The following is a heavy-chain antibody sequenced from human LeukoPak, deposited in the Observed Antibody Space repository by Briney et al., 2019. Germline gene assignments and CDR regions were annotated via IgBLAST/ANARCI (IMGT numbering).Heavy chain of an antibody. Sequence: PGGSLRLSCAASGFTFSTYNMNWVRQAPGKGLEWVSSISGSSSYIYYADSVKGRFSISRDNAKNSLYLQMNSLRAEDTAVFYCAKDRDDYVWGSYLGAFDIWGQGTMVTVSS. CDR3: AKDRDDYVWGSYLGAFDI. D-gene: IGHD3-16*01. CDR2: ISGSSSYI. J-gene: IGHJ3*02. V-gene: IGHV3-21*04. CDR1: GFTFSTYN.